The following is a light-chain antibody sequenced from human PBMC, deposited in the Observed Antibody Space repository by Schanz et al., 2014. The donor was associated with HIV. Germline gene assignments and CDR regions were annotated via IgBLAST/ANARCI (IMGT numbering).Light chain of an antibody. CDR1: SSNIGAGFD. CDR3: ATWDDSLNAWV. CDR2: GNS. V-gene: IGLV1-40*01. J-gene: IGLJ3*02. Sequence: QSVLTQPPSVSGAPGQTVTISCTGSSSNIGAGFDLHWYQHLPGTAPKLLIYGNSNRPSGVPDRFSGSKSGTSASLAISGLQSEDEADYYCATWDDSLNAWVFGGGTKVTVL.